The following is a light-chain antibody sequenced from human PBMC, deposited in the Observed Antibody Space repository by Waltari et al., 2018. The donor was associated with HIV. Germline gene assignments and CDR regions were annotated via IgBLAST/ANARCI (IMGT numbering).Light chain of an antibody. Sequence: QSALTQPASVSGSPGQSITISCTGTSSDVGGYNLVSCYQQHPGKAPKLMIYEVSNRPSGVSNRFSGSKSGNTASLTISGLQAEDEADYYCCAYAGSTTYVIFGGGTKLTVL. V-gene: IGLV2-23*02. CDR3: CAYAGSTTYVI. CDR1: SSDVGGYNL. CDR2: EVS. J-gene: IGLJ2*01.